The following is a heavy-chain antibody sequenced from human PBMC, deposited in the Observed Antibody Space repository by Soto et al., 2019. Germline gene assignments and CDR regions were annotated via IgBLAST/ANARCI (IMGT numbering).Heavy chain of an antibody. V-gene: IGHV1-46*01. CDR1: GYTFTSYY. D-gene: IGHD6-6*01. J-gene: IGHJ6*02. CDR3: ARDRGRIAARPLYYYGMDV. CDR2: INPSGGST. Sequence: ASVKVSCKASGYTFTSYYMHWVRQAPGQGLEWMGIINPSGGSTSYAQKFQGRVTMTRDTSTSTVYMELSSLRSEDTAVYYCARDRGRIAARPLYYYGMDVWGQGTTVTVSS.